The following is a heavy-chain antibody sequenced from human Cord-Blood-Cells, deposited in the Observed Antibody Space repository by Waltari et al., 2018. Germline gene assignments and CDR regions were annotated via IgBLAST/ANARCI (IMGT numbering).Heavy chain of an antibody. Sequence: EVQLVESVGGLIQPGGSLRLSCAASGFTVSLNYMNWFAHAPGKGLEWVSVMYSGGSTYYADSVKGRFTISRDNSKNTLYLQMNSLRAEDTAVYDCAREQSVVAATDAFDIWGQGTMVTVSS. V-gene: IGHV3-53*01. J-gene: IGHJ3*02. D-gene: IGHD2-15*01. CDR3: AREQSVVAATDAFDI. CDR2: MYSGGST. CDR1: GFTVSLNY.